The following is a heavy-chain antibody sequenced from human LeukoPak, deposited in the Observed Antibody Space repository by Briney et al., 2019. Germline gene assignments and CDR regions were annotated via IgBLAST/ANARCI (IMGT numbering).Heavy chain of an antibody. V-gene: IGHV3-30*03. J-gene: IGHJ4*02. Sequence: GGSLRLSCAASGFTFSSHSMNWVRQAPGKGLEWVAVISYDGSNKYYADSVKGRFTISRDNSKNTLYLQMNSLRAEDTAVYYCARDNSGDIVVVPAAMDYWGQGTLVTVSS. CDR3: ARDNSGDIVVVPAAMDY. CDR2: ISYDGSNK. D-gene: IGHD2-2*01. CDR1: GFTFSSHS.